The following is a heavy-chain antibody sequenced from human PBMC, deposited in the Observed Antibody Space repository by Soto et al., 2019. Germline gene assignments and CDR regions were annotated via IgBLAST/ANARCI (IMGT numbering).Heavy chain of an antibody. V-gene: IGHV4-4*07. Sequence: SETLSLTCTVSGGSVSSYYWSWILQPAGKALEWIGGIYPRGRTNYNPSLKSRVTMSVDTSKNQFSLKLSSVTAADTAVYYCARDWVYQLLYSNYYYGMDVWGQGTTVTVS. D-gene: IGHD2-2*02. J-gene: IGHJ6*02. CDR2: IYPRGRT. CDR3: ARDWVYQLLYSNYYYGMDV. CDR1: GGSVSSYY.